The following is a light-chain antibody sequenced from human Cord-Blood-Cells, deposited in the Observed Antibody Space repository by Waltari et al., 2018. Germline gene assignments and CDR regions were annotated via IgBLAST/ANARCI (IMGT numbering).Light chain of an antibody. CDR1: QSISSY. CDR3: QQSYSTPRT. CDR2: AAS. V-gene: IGKV1-39*01. J-gene: IGKJ4*01. Sequence: DIQMTQSPSSLSASVGDRVTITCRASQSISSYLNWYQQKPGKAPKLLIYAASSLQSGVPSRFSGSGSGTDFTLTISSLQPEDFATDYCQQSYSTPRTFGGGTKVEIK.